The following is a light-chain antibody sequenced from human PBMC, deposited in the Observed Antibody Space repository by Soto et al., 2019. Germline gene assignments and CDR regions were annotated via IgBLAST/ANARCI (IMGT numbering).Light chain of an antibody. V-gene: IGLV2-14*01. J-gene: IGLJ1*01. CDR3: SSYTSSSTRV. Sequence: QSALTQPASVSGSPGQSLTISCTGTSSYVGCYNYVSWYQQHPGKAPKLMIYDVSNRPSGVSNRFSGSKSGNTASLTISGLQAEDEADYYCSSYTSSSTRVFGTGTKVTVL. CDR2: DVS. CDR1: SSYVGCYNY.